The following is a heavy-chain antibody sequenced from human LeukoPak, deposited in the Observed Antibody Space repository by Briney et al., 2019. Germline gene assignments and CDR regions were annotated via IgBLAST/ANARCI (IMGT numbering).Heavy chain of an antibody. CDR2: DPEDGET. Sequence: DPEDGETIYAQKFQGRVTMTEDTSTDTAYMELSSLRSEDTAVYYYARASSTQIQLWYFDYWGQGTLVTVSS. J-gene: IGHJ4*02. V-gene: IGHV1-24*01. D-gene: IGHD5-18*01. CDR3: ARASSTQIQLWYFDY.